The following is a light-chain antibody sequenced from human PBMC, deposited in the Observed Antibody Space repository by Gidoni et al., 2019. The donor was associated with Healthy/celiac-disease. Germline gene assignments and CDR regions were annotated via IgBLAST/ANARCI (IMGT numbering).Light chain of an antibody. CDR2: AAS. J-gene: IGKJ4*01. V-gene: IGKV1-39*01. Sequence: DIQITQSPSSLSASVGDRVTITCRESQSISSYLNWYQQKPGKAPKLLIYAASSLQSGVPSRFSGSGAGTDFTLTISSLQPEDFANYYCQQSYSTPTFGGGTKVEIK. CDR3: QQSYSTPT. CDR1: QSISSY.